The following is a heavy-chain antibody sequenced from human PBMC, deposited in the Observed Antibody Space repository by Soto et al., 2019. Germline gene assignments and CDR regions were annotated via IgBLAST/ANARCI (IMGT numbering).Heavy chain of an antibody. V-gene: IGHV3-30-3*01. J-gene: IGHJ4*02. CDR3: ARDEAVGSLAVAAQLIDY. Sequence: GGSLRLSCAASGFTFSSYAMHWVRQAPGKGLEWVAVISYDGSNKYYADSVKGRFTISRDNSKNTLYLQMNSLRAEDTAVYYCARDEAVGSLAVAAQLIDYWGQGTLVTVSS. D-gene: IGHD6-19*01. CDR2: ISYDGSNK. CDR1: GFTFSSYA.